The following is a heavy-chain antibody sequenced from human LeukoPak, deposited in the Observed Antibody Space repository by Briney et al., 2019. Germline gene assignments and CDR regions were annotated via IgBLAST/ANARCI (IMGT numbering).Heavy chain of an antibody. J-gene: IGHJ6*03. V-gene: IGHV4-61*02. Sequence: SETLSLTCTVSGGSISSGSYYWSWIRQPAGKGLEWIGRIYTSGSTNYNPSLKSRVTISVDTSKNQFSLKLSSVTAAGTAVYYCARDYVYGYSYGFYYYYMDVWGKGTTVTVSS. CDR1: GGSISSGSYY. CDR3: ARDYVYGYSYGFYYYYMDV. CDR2: IYTSGST. D-gene: IGHD5-18*01.